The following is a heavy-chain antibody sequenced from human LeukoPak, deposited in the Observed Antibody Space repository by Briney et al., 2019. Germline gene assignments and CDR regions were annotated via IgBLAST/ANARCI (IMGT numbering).Heavy chain of an antibody. CDR2: INHSGST. D-gene: IGHD5-18*01. CDR1: GGSFRWDN. V-gene: IGHV4-34*01. Sequence: PSETLSLTCALSGGSFRWDNWSCSRQPPGKGLEWIGEINHSGSTNYNPSLKSRVTISVDTSKNQFSLKLSYVTAADTAVYYCARGRAYIVVALHYYYYYLDVWGKRTTVTVSS. J-gene: IGHJ6*03. CDR3: ARGRAYIVVALHYYYYYLDV.